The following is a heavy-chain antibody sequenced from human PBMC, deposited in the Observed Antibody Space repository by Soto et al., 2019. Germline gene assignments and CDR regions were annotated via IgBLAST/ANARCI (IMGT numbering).Heavy chain of an antibody. CDR3: ALIKDCSRTDCHLASFDP. V-gene: IGHV2-26*01. Sequence: QVTLRESGPVLVKPTETLTLTCTVSGLSLSNGKLGVSWIRQPPGKALEWLAHIFSSDDKSYSTSLRSRLTISKDTSRSQVVLTMTHLDPMDSATYYCALIKDCSRTDCHLASFDPWGQGTLVTVSS. J-gene: IGHJ5*02. D-gene: IGHD2-2*01. CDR1: GLSLSNGKLG. CDR2: IFSSDDK.